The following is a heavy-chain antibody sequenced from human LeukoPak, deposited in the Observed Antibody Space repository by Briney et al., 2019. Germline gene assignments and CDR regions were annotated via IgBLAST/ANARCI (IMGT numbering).Heavy chain of an antibody. CDR1: GGSMSYYY. V-gene: IGHV4-59*01. CDR2: IYYSGST. D-gene: IGHD3-22*01. CDR3: ARQSHLDSGGYQDAFDI. J-gene: IGHJ3*02. Sequence: AETLSLTCTVSGGSMSYYYWSWIRQPPGKGLQWIGYIYYSGSTNYSPSLRSRVSMSVETSKNQFSLKLSAVTAADTAVYYCARQSHLDSGGYQDAFDIWGQGTMVTVSS.